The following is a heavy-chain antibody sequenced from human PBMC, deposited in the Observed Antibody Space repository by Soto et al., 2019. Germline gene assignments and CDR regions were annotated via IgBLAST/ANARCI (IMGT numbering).Heavy chain of an antibody. V-gene: IGHV1-18*01. CDR1: GYTFTSYG. CDR3: ARVAPPTYGDYGGGYFDY. D-gene: IGHD4-17*01. CDR2: ISAYNGNT. Sequence: QVQLVQSGAEVKKPGASVKVSCKASGYTFTSYGISWVRQAPGQGLEWMGWISAYNGNTNYAQKLQGRVSMTTDTSTSTAYMELRSLRSDDTAVYYCARVAPPTYGDYGGGYFDYWGQGTLVTVSS. J-gene: IGHJ4*02.